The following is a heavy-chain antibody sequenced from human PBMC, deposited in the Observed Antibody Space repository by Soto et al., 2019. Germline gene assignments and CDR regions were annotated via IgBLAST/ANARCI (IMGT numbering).Heavy chain of an antibody. Sequence: SETLSLTCNVAGGSISSSSYYWGWIRQPPGKGLGWIGRVYYTGTPYYNPSLKSRVTISVATSKNHFSLKVTSLTAADTSVYSCASLKGAHFIRTYNGFDPWGQGIQVTVSS. CDR2: VYYTGTP. D-gene: IGHD3-3*02. CDR3: ASLKGAHFIRTYNGFDP. J-gene: IGHJ5*02. V-gene: IGHV4-39*02. CDR1: GGSISSSSYY.